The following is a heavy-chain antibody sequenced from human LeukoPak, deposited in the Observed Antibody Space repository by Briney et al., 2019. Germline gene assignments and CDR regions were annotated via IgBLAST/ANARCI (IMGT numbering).Heavy chain of an antibody. Sequence: SETLSLTCTVSGGSISSYYWSWIRQPPGKGLEWIGYIYYSGSTNYNPSLKSRVTISVDTSMNQFSLKLSSVTAADTAVYYCARDRSYDSSGYSFDYWGQGTLVTVSS. J-gene: IGHJ4*02. CDR2: IYYSGST. CDR3: ARDRSYDSSGYSFDY. V-gene: IGHV4-59*01. CDR1: GGSISSYY. D-gene: IGHD3-22*01.